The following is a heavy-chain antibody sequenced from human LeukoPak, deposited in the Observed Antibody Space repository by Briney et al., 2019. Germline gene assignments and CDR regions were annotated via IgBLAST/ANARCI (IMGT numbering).Heavy chain of an antibody. J-gene: IGHJ4*02. V-gene: IGHV4-61*02. Sequence: PSQTLSLTCTVSGRSIRSGSYYWSWIRQPAGKGLEWIGRIYTSGSTNYNPSLKSRVTISVDTSKNQFSLKLSSVTAADTAVYYCARYQGCGGSCYELGYWGQGTLVTVSS. CDR3: ARYQGCGGSCYELGY. CDR1: GRSIRSGSYY. CDR2: IYTSGST. D-gene: IGHD2-15*01.